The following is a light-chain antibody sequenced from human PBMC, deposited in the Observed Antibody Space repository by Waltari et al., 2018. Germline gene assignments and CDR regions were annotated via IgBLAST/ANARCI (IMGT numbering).Light chain of an antibody. CDR2: EGS. CDR1: RSDVGNYNF. J-gene: IGLJ3*02. CDR3: CSYAGSRTPWV. V-gene: IGLV2-23*01. Sequence: QSVLTQPASVSGSPGQSITISCTGSRSDVGNYNFVSWYQQHPDEAPKIVIYEGSKRPSGISIRFSGSKSGNTASLTIARLQAEDEADYFCCSYAGSRTPWVFGGGTRVTVL.